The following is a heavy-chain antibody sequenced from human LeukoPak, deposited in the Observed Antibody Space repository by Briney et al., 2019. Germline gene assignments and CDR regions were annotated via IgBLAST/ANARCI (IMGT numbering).Heavy chain of an antibody. J-gene: IGHJ4*02. V-gene: IGHV3-33*01. CDR2: IWYDGSSK. Sequence: PGRSLRLSCAASGFTFSSYGMHWVRQAPGKGLEWVAVIWYDGSSKYYADSVKGRFTISRDNSKNTLYLQMNSLRAEDTAVYYCARSNIVVVPALDYWGQGTLVTVSS. CDR3: ARSNIVVVPALDY. D-gene: IGHD2-2*01. CDR1: GFTFSSYG.